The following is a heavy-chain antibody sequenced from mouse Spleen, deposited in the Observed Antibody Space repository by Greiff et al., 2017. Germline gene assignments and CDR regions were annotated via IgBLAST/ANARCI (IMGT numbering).Heavy chain of an antibody. V-gene: IGHV2-6-7*01. CDR2: IWGDGGT. J-gene: IGHJ3*01. CDR1: GFSLTSYG. D-gene: IGHD2-14*01. Sequence: QVQLKESGPGLVAPSQSLSITCTVSGFSLTSYGVNWVRQPPGKGLEWLGMIWGDGGTDYNSALKSRLSISKDNSKSQVFLKMNSLQTDDTARYYCARGGYRYDDGFAYWGQGTLVTVSA. CDR3: ARGGYRYDDGFAY.